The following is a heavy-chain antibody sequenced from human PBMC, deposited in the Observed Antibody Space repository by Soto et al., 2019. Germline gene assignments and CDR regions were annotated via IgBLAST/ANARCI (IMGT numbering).Heavy chain of an antibody. V-gene: IGHV1-2*04. J-gene: IGHJ6*02. CDR3: SVTTRYYYHGMDV. CDR2: INPNSGGT. CDR1: GYTFTGYY. Sequence: ASVKVSCKASGYTFTGYYMHWVRQAPGQGLEWMGWINPNSGGTNYAQKFQGWVTMTRDTSISTAYMELSRLRSDDTAVYYCSVTTRYYYHGMDVWGQGTTVTVSS. D-gene: IGHD4-17*01.